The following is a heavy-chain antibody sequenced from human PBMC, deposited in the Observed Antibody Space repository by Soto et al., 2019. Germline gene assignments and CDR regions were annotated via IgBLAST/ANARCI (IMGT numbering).Heavy chain of an antibody. J-gene: IGHJ5*02. Sequence: NPSETLSLTCTVSGGSISSGGYYWSWIRQHPGKGLEWIGYTFYSGDTYYKPSLKSRTIISVDTSKNQFSLTLTSLTAADTAVYYCARVQPYDYGANTGWLDPWGQGTLVTVSS. CDR2: TFYSGDT. V-gene: IGHV4-31*03. D-gene: IGHD4-17*01. CDR1: GGSISSGGYY. CDR3: ARVQPYDYGANTGWLDP.